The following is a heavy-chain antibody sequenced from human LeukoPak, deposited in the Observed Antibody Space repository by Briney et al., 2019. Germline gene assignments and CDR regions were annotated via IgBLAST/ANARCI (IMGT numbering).Heavy chain of an antibody. CDR3: ARLETGTTERMDV. CDR1: GGSISSSSYY. CDR2: IYYSGST. D-gene: IGHD1-7*01. V-gene: IGHV4-39*01. J-gene: IGHJ6*02. Sequence: SETLSLTCTVSGGSISSSSYYWGWIRQPPGKGLEWIGSIYYSGSTYYNPSLKSRVTISVDTSKYQFSLKLSSVTAADTAAYYCARLETGTTERMDVWGQGTTVTVSS.